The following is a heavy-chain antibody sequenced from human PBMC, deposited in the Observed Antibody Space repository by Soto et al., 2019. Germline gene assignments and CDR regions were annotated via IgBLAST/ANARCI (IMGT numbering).Heavy chain of an antibody. CDR1: GFTFSSYG. V-gene: IGHV3-33*01. CDR2: IWYDGSNK. CDR3: ARMYYYDSRALYYYYGMDV. Sequence: GGSLRLSCAASGFTFSSYGMHWVRQAPGKGLEWVAVIWYDGSNKYYADSVKGRFTISRDNSKNTLYLQMNSLRAEDTAVYYCARMYYYDSRALYYYYGMDVWGQGTTVTVSS. J-gene: IGHJ6*02. D-gene: IGHD3-22*01.